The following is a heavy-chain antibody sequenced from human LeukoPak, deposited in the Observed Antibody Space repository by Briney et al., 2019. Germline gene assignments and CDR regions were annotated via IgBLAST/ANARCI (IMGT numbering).Heavy chain of an antibody. CDR2: IYSGGAI. CDR3: ARRPGN. Sequence: PGGSLRLPCAASGFTFSSSAMSWVRQAPGKGLEWVSLIYSGGAIRYADSVKGRFTISRDSSKNTLFLQMNDLTVEDTARYYCARRPGNWGQGILVTVSS. J-gene: IGHJ4*02. D-gene: IGHD1-14*01. CDR1: GFTFSSSA. V-gene: IGHV3-23*03.